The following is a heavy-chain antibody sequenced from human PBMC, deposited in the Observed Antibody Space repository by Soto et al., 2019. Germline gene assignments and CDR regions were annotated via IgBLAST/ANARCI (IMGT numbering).Heavy chain of an antibody. J-gene: IGHJ5*02. CDR1: GFTFSSYG. CDR2: ISYDGSNK. D-gene: IGHD6-19*01. CDR3: AKQIAVAGTWNWFDP. Sequence: GGSLRLSCAASGFTFSSYGMHWVRQAPGKGLEWVAVISYDGSNKYYADSVKGRFTISRDNSKNTLYLQMNSLRAEDTAVYYCAKQIAVAGTWNWFDPWGQGTLVTVPQ. V-gene: IGHV3-30*18.